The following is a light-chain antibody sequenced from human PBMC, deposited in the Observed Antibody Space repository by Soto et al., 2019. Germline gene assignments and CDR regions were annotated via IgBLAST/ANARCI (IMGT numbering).Light chain of an antibody. Sequence: EIMLTQSPGTLSLYPGERATLSCRASQSVSSSYLAWYQQKPGQAPRLLIYGASSRATGIPDRFSGSGSGTDFALTISRLEPEDFAVYYCQQYGGSPPFTFGPGTKVDIK. CDR3: QQYGGSPPFT. J-gene: IGKJ3*01. CDR2: GAS. V-gene: IGKV3-20*01. CDR1: QSVSSSY.